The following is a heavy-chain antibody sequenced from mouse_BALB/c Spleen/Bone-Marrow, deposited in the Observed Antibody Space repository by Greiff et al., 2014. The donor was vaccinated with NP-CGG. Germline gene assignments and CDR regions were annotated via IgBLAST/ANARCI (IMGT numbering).Heavy chain of an antibody. D-gene: IGHD4-1*01. Sequence: VQVVESGAELARPGASVKMSCKASGYTFTSYTMHWVKQRPGQGLEWIGYINPSSGYTNYNQKFKDKATLTADKSSSTAYMQLSSLTSGDSAVYYCALANWDIGGPFAYWGQGTLVTVSA. J-gene: IGHJ3*01. CDR3: ALANWDIGGPFAY. V-gene: IGHV1-4*01. CDR2: INPSSGYT. CDR1: GYTFTSYT.